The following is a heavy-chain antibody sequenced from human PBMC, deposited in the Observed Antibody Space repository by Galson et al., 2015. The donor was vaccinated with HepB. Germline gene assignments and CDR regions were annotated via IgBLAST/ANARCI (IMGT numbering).Heavy chain of an antibody. D-gene: IGHD2-2*01. CDR2: INPNSGGT. Sequence: SVKVSCKASGYTFTGYYMHWVRQAPGQGLEWMGWINPNSGGTNYAQKFQGRVTMTRDTSISTTYMDLSRLTSDDTAVYYCARGVCSSASCPTGRSAFDIWGQGTMVTVSS. J-gene: IGHJ3*02. CDR3: ARGVCSSASCPTGRSAFDI. CDR1: GYTFTGYY. V-gene: IGHV1-2*02.